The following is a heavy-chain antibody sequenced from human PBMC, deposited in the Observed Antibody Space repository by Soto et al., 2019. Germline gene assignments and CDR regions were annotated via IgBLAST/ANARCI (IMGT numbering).Heavy chain of an antibody. CDR2: ISYDGSNK. J-gene: IGHJ3*02. Sequence: QVQLVESGGGVVQPGRSLRLSCAASGFTFSSYAMHWVRQAPGKGLEWVAVISYDGSNKYYADSVKGRFTISRDNSKNTLYLQMNSLRGEDTDVYYCARGGGSDAFDIWGQGTMVTVSS. D-gene: IGHD3-16*01. V-gene: IGHV3-30-3*01. CDR1: GFTFSSYA. CDR3: ARGGGSDAFDI.